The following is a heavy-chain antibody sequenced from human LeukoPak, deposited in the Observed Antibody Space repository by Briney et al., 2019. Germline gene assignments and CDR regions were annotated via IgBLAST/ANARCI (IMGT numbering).Heavy chain of an antibody. D-gene: IGHD6-19*01. V-gene: IGHV4-30-2*01. Sequence: SQTLSLTCAVSGGSISSGGYSWSWIRQPPGKGLEWIGYIYYSGSTYYNPSLKSRVTISVDTSKNQFSLKLSSVTAADTAVYYCARDNRYSSGWYVDYWGQGTLVTVSS. CDR3: ARDNRYSSGWYVDY. CDR1: GGSISSGGYS. CDR2: IYYSGST. J-gene: IGHJ4*02.